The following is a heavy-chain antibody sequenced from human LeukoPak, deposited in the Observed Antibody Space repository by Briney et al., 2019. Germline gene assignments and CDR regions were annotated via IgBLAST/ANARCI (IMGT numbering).Heavy chain of an antibody. J-gene: IGHJ5*02. D-gene: IGHD6-13*01. CDR1: GGSFSGYY. CDR2: INHSGST. V-gene: IGHV4-34*01. CDR3: AKAVAAAGRFGFDP. Sequence: SETLSLTCAVYGGSFSGYYWSWIRQPPGKGLEWIGEINHSGSTNYNPSLQSRVTISVDTSKNQFSLRLTSVTAADTAVYYCAKAVAAAGRFGFDPWGQGTLVTVSS.